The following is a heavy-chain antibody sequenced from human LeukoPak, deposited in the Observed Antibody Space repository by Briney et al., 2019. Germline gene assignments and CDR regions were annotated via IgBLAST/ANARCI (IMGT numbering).Heavy chain of an antibody. V-gene: IGHV1-2*02. Sequence: ASVKVSCKASGYTFTGYYMHWVRQAPGQGLEWMGWINPNSGGTNYAQKFQGRVTMTRDTSISTAYMELSRLRSDDTAVYYCARGGVVVPAPVYYYYYMDGWSKGTTVTVSS. CDR1: GYTFTGYY. J-gene: IGHJ6*03. CDR2: INPNSGGT. CDR3: ARGGVVVPAPVYYYYYMDG. D-gene: IGHD2-2*01.